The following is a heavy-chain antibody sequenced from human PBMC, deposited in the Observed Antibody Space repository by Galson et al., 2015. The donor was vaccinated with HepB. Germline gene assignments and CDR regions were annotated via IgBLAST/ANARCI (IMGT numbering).Heavy chain of an antibody. J-gene: IGHJ6*02. D-gene: IGHD4-17*01. Sequence: SLRLSCAASGFAFSLYEMNWVRQAPGKGLECISYISSSVSTIYYADSVKGRFTISRDNAKNSLYLQMNSLRAEDTAVYYCAREWGVNYGDYAPRFGYYYYGMDVWGQGTTVTVSS. CDR1: GFAFSLYE. V-gene: IGHV3-48*03. CDR3: AREWGVNYGDYAPRFGYYYYGMDV. CDR2: ISSSVSTI.